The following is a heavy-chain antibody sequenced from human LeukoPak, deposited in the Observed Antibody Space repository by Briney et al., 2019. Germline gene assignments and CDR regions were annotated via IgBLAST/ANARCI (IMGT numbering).Heavy chain of an antibody. CDR2: ISSSGSTI. J-gene: IGHJ4*02. V-gene: IGHV3-11*01. CDR1: GFTFSDYY. D-gene: IGHD3-22*01. Sequence: PGGSLRLSCAASGFTFSDYYMSWIRQAPGKGLEWVSYISSSGSTIYYADSVKGRFTISRDNAKNSLYLQMNSLRAEDTAVYYCASDLTPGGYYFFDYWGQGTLVTVSS. CDR3: ASDLTPGGYYFFDY.